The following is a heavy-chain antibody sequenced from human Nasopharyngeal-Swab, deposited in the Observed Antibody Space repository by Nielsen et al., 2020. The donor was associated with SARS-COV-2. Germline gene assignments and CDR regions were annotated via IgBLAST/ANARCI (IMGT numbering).Heavy chain of an antibody. CDR1: GFTFSSYR. V-gene: IGHV3-48*04. Sequence: GGSLRLSCAASGFTFSSYRMNWVRQAPGKGLEWVSYISSSSSTIYYADSVKGRFTISRDNAKNSLYLQMNSLRAEDTAVYYCARDGYSSSWTLFAEFFQHWGQGTLVTVSS. CDR3: ARDGYSSSWTLFAEFFQH. CDR2: ISSSSSTI. D-gene: IGHD6-13*01. J-gene: IGHJ1*01.